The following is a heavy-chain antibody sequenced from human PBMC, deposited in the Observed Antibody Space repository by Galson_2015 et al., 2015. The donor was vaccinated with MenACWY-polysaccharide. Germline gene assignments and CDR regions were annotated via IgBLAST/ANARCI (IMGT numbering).Heavy chain of an antibody. J-gene: IGHJ6*02. V-gene: IGHV3-11*01. CDR2: ISKSGDSI. CDR3: ARGHYGLDV. CDR1: GFTFSTYW. Sequence: SLRLSCAASGFTFSTYWMHWVRQAPGEGLGWLSYISKSGDSIYYGDSVKGRFAISRDNAKNSLYLQLNSLEVEDTAIYYCARGHYGLDVWGQGTTVTVSS.